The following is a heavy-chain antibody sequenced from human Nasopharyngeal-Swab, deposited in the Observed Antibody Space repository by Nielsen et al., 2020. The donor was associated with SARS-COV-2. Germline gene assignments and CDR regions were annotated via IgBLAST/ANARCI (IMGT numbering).Heavy chain of an antibody. J-gene: IGHJ6*03. CDR2: IDHTGGT. Sequence: RQAPGKGPEWIGEIDHTGGTNYNPSLKSRVTISVDTSKNQFSLKLSSVTAADTAVYYCARGLSGIVPAPILGLGPFYSFYYMDVWGKGTTVTVSS. D-gene: IGHD7-27*01. CDR3: ARGLSGIVPAPILGLGPFYSFYYMDV. V-gene: IGHV4-34*01.